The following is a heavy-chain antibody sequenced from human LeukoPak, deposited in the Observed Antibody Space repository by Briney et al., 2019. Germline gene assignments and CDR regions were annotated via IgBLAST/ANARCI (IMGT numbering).Heavy chain of an antibody. J-gene: IGHJ4*02. CDR1: GFAFSDRY. CDR2: IRDKANSYTA. CDR3: ATSSLWPYSFDS. V-gene: IGHV3-72*01. Sequence: PGGSLRLSCVASGFAFSDRYMDWVRQAPGKGLEWIGRIRDKANSYTAEYAASVKDRFTISRDDSENSLYLQMSSLKTEDTAVYYCATSSLWPYSFDSWGQGTLVTVSP. D-gene: IGHD2-21*01.